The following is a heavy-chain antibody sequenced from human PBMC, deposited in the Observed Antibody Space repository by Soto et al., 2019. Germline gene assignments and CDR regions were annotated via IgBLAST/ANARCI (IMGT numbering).Heavy chain of an antibody. Sequence: EVQLVESGGGLVKPGGSLRLSCAASGFSFSSYSMNWVRQAPGKGLEWVSFISTRSNYIYYADSVKGRFTISRDNAKNSLYLQMNSLRAEDTAVYYCAREYCSGGSCSLWSVNFDYWGQGMLVTVSS. CDR3: AREYCSGGSCSLWSVNFDY. D-gene: IGHD2-15*01. CDR1: GFSFSSYS. J-gene: IGHJ4*02. CDR2: ISTRSNYI. V-gene: IGHV3-21*01.